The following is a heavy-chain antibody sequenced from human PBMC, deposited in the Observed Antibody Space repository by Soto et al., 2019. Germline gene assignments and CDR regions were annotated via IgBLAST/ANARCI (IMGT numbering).Heavy chain of an antibody. CDR3: AKDQYSGYDCFDY. CDR1: GFTSSSYA. D-gene: IGHD5-12*01. V-gene: IGHV3-23*01. CDR2: ISGSGGST. J-gene: IGHJ4*02. Sequence: GGSLRLSCAASGFTSSSYAMSWVRQAPGKGLEWVSAISGSGGSTYYADSVKGRFTISRDNSKNTLYLQMNSLRAEDTAVYSCAKDQYSGYDCFDYWGQGTLVTVSS.